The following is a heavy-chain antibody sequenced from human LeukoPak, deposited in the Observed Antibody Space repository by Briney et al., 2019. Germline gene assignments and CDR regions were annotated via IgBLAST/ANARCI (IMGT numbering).Heavy chain of an antibody. CDR1: RYSFTSYW. CDR2: IYPGDSDT. D-gene: IGHD6-19*01. J-gene: IGHJ4*02. Sequence: GESLKISCKGSRYSFTSYWIGWVRQMPGKGLEWMGIIYPGDSDTRYSPSFQGQVTISADKSISTAYLQWSSLKASDTAMYYCARGRAVAGPAPGFDYWGQGTLVTVSS. V-gene: IGHV5-51*01. CDR3: ARGRAVAGPAPGFDY.